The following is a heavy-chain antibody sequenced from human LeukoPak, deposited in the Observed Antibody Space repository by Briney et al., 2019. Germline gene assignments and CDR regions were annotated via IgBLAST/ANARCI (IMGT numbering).Heavy chain of an antibody. CDR1: GGSISASG. V-gene: IGHV3-30*18. D-gene: IGHD3-10*01. J-gene: IGHJ4*02. CDR3: AKFGTVRGVERFDY. CDR2: ISYDGSNK. Sequence: LSLTCSVSGGSISASGVYWAWIRRPPGKGLEWVAVISYDGSNKYYADSVKGRFTISRDNSKNALYLQMNSLGAEDTAVYYCAKFGTVRGVERFDYWGQGTLVTVSS.